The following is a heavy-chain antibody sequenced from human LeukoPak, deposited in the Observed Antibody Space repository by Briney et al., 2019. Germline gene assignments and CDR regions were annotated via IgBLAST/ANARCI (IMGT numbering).Heavy chain of an antibody. J-gene: IGHJ5*02. CDR1: GFTFSSHW. CDR2: IRYDGNEK. V-gene: IGHV3-7*01. CDR3: ARRYNNWFDP. Sequence: GGSLRLSCGASGFTFSSHWMSWVRQTPGKRLEWVANIRYDGNEKLFVDSVKGRFTISRDNARNSLYLQMDSLRAEDTAVYYCARRYNNWFDPWGQGTLVTVSS. D-gene: IGHD1-1*01.